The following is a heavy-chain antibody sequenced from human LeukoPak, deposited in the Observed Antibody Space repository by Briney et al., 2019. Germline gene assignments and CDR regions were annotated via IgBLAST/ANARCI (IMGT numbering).Heavy chain of an antibody. CDR2: TYYRSKWYN. D-gene: IGHD4-17*01. Sequence: SQTLSLTCAFSGDSLSSYSAAWNWIRQSPSRGLEWLGRTYYRSKWYNDYAGSVKSRIIINPDTSKNQFSPQLNSVTTEDTAVYYCARDRDYGDYPTHFDYWGQGTLVTVSS. V-gene: IGHV6-1*01. CDR1: GDSLSSYSAA. J-gene: IGHJ4*02. CDR3: ARDRDYGDYPTHFDY.